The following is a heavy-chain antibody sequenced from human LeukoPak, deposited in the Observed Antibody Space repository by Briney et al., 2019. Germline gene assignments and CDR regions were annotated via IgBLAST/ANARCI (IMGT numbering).Heavy chain of an antibody. CDR3: ARDYERYCSGGSCPLFDY. V-gene: IGHV3-21*01. Sequence: GGSLRLSCTVSGFTFSSYSMCWVRQAPGKGLEWVSFISSSSSYIYYTDSVKGRFTISRDNAKNSLYLQMNSLRAEDTAVYYCARDYERYCSGGSCPLFDYWGQGTLVTVSS. CDR2: ISSSSSYI. CDR1: GFTFSSYS. D-gene: IGHD2-15*01. J-gene: IGHJ4*02.